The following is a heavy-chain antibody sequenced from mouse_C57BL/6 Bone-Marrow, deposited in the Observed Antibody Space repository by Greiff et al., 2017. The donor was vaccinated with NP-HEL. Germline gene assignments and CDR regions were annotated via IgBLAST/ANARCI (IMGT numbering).Heavy chain of an antibody. CDR1: GYTFTDYY. V-gene: IGHV1-19*01. CDR2: INPYNGGT. D-gene: IGHD4-1*01. J-gene: IGHJ2*01. Sequence: EVQLQQSGPVLVKPGASVQMSCKASGYTFTDYYMNWVKQSHGKSLEWIGVINPYNGGTSYNQKFKGKATLTVDKSSSTAYMELNSLTSEDSAVYYCARSNWEEVYFDYWGQGTTLTVSS. CDR3: ARSNWEEVYFDY.